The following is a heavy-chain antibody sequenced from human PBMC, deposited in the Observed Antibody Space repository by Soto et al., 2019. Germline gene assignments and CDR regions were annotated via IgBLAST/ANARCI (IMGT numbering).Heavy chain of an antibody. CDR3: ARVLVDDFWSGYSPYYDHGKDD. CDR2: ISSSSSYI. Sequence: PGEELRLSWAASGFTLSRYSMNWVRQAPGKGLEWVSSISSSSSYIYYADSVKGRFTISRDNAKNSLYLQMNSLRAEDTAVYYCARVLVDDFWSGYSPYYDHGKDDWGHGTTVTDSS. CDR1: GFTLSRYS. J-gene: IGHJ6*02. V-gene: IGHV3-21*01. D-gene: IGHD3-3*01.